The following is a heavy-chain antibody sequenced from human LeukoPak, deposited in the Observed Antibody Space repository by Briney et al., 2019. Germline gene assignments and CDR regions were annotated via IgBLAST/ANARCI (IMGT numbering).Heavy chain of an antibody. CDR3: ARDPYITMVRGVIPHDAFDI. CDR2: IAYDGSNK. J-gene: IGHJ3*02. V-gene: IGHV3-30*04. D-gene: IGHD3-10*01. Sequence: GGSLRLSCGASGSTFSSYAKHWVRQAPGKGLEWVAVIAYDGSNKYHADSVKGRFTISRDNSKNTLYLQMNSLRAEDTAVYYCARDPYITMVRGVIPHDAFDIWGQGTMVTVSS. CDR1: GSTFSSYA.